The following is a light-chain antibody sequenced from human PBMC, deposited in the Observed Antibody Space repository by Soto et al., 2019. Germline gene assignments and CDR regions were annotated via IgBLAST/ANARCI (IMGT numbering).Light chain of an antibody. Sequence: QSALAQPGSVSGSLGQAMTISGTGTSGDVGAYNYVSWYQQNPGKAPKLMIYDVTFRPSGVSNRISGSKSANTASLTISGLQAEYESDYYCASYTSSSTWVFGGGTKLTVL. J-gene: IGLJ3*02. CDR1: SGDVGAYNY. CDR2: DVT. CDR3: ASYTSSSTWV. V-gene: IGLV2-14*01.